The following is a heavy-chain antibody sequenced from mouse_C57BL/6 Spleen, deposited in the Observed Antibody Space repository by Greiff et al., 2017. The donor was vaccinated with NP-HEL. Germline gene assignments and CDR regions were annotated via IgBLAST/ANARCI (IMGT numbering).Heavy chain of an antibody. CDR2: IDPSDSYT. J-gene: IGHJ1*03. CDR1: GYTFTSYW. Sequence: VQLQQPGAELVKPGASVKLSCKASGYTFTSYWMQWVKQRPGQGLEWIGEIDPSDSYTNYNQKFKGKATLTVDTSSSTAYMQLSSLTSEDSAVYYCARVQFYWYVDVWGTGTTVTVSS. CDR3: ARVQFYWYVDV. V-gene: IGHV1-50*01.